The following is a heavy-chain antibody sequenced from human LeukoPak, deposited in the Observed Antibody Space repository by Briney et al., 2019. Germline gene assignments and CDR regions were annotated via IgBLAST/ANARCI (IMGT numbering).Heavy chain of an antibody. Sequence: GGSLRLSCAASGFTFSNAWMNWVRQGPGKGLEWVGRIKSRSDGGTTDYAAPVKGRFTISKEDSKNTQYLQMNSLKTEHTAVYYCTTDWDYGSGSYGYGMDVWGLGTTVTVSS. D-gene: IGHD3-10*01. J-gene: IGHJ6*02. CDR1: GFTFSNAW. V-gene: IGHV3-15*07. CDR3: TTDWDYGSGSYGYGMDV. CDR2: IKSRSDGGTT.